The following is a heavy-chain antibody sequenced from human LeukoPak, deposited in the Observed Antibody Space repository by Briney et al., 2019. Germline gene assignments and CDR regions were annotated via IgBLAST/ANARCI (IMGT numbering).Heavy chain of an antibody. J-gene: IGHJ4*02. CDR2: ISGGGSST. D-gene: IGHD1-26*01. V-gene: IGHV3-23*01. CDR1: GFTFSSYA. Sequence: PGGSLRLSCAVSGFTFSSYAMNWVRQPPGKGLEWVSSISGGGSSTNYADSVKGRFTISRDNSKDTLSLQMNNLRAEDTAVYHCVTGASRFYFESWGQGTLVTVSS. CDR3: VTGASRFYFES.